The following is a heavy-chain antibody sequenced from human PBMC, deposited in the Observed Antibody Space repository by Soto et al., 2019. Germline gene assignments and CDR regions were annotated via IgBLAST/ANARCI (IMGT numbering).Heavy chain of an antibody. Sequence: SETLSLTCTVSGGSISSGDYYWSWIRQPPGKGLEWIGYIYYSGSTYYNPSLKSRVTISVDTSKNQFSLKLSSVTAADTAVYFCAREGLTGTIGLYYYYGMDVWGQGTTVTVSS. J-gene: IGHJ6*02. CDR2: IYYSGST. V-gene: IGHV4-30-4*01. CDR1: GGSISSGDYY. D-gene: IGHD1-7*01. CDR3: AREGLTGTIGLYYYYGMDV.